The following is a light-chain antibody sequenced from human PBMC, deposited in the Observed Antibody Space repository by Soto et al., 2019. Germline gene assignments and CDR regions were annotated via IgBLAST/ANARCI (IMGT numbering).Light chain of an antibody. V-gene: IGLV2-8*01. Sequence: QSALTQPPSASGSPGQSVTISCTGTSSDVGVYNYVSWYQQHPGKAPKLMIYEVSKRPSGVPDRFSGSKSGTTASLAVSGLQAEDEADYYCRSFAGSNNVVFGGGTKLTVL. J-gene: IGLJ2*01. CDR1: SSDVGVYNY. CDR3: RSFAGSNNVV. CDR2: EVS.